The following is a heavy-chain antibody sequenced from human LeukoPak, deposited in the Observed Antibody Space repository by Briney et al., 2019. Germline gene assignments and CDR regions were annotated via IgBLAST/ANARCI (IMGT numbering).Heavy chain of an antibody. D-gene: IGHD3-10*01. V-gene: IGHV4-34*12. J-gene: IGHJ5*02. CDR1: GETFSGYY. CDR3: ARESIARGVRWFDP. Sequence: SETLSLTCAVSGETFSGYYWGWIRQSPGKGLEWIGEIVNSGNTNYNPSLKSRVAISIDTSKNQFSLKLSSVTAADTAVYYCARESIARGVRWFDPWGQGTLVTVSS. CDR2: IVNSGNT.